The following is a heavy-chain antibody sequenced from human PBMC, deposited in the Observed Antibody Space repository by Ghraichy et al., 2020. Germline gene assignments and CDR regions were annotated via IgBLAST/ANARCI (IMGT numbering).Heavy chain of an antibody. D-gene: IGHD3-3*01. CDR2: IDWDDDK. J-gene: IGHJ5*02. V-gene: IGHV2-70*11. Sequence: SGPTLVKPTQTLTLTCTFSGFSLSTSGMCVSWIRQPPGKALEWLARIDWDDDKYYSTSLKTRLTISKDTSKNQVVLTMTNVDPVDTATYYCARMWSSRNWFDPWGQGTLVTVSS. CDR3: ARMWSSRNWFDP. CDR1: GFSLSTSGMC.